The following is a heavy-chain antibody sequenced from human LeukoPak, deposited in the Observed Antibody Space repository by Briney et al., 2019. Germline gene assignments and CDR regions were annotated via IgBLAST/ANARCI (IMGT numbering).Heavy chain of an antibody. V-gene: IGHV3-23*01. CDR2: ISGSGGST. J-gene: IGHJ4*02. CDR1: GFTFSSYA. D-gene: IGHD1-26*01. CDR3: AKVSVGATTGDY. Sequence: GGSLRLSCAASGFTFSSYAMSWVRQAPGKGLEWVSAISGSGGSTYYADSVKGRFTISRDNSKKTLYLQMNSLRAEDTAVYYCAKVSVGATTGDYWGQGTLVTVSS.